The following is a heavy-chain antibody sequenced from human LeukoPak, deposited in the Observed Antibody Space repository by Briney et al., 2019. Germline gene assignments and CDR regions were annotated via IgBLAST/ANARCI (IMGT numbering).Heavy chain of an antibody. Sequence: PGGSLKLSCAASRFTFGDYYMSWIRQAPGKGLEWVSYITHSGSTISYADSVRGRFTISRDNAKNSLYLQMNSLRAEDTAVYYCARVVGKWEFDYWGQGTLVTVSS. CDR2: ITHSGSTI. CDR3: ARVVGKWEFDY. D-gene: IGHD1-26*01. V-gene: IGHV3-11*01. CDR1: RFTFGDYY. J-gene: IGHJ4*02.